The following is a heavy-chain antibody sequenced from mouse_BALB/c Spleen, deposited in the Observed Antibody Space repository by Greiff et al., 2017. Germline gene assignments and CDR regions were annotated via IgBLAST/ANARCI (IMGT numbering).Heavy chain of an antibody. D-gene: IGHD2-3*01. V-gene: IGHV3-2*02. CDR3: ARFPRDDGYYGYYAMDY. CDR1: GYSITSDYA. Sequence: EVKLQQSGPGLVKPSQSLSLTCTVTGYSITSDYAWNWIRQFPGNKLEWMGYISYSGSTSYNPSLKSRISITRDTSKNQFFLQLNSVTTEDTATYYCARFPRDDGYYGYYAMDYWGQGTSVTVSS. J-gene: IGHJ4*01. CDR2: ISYSGST.